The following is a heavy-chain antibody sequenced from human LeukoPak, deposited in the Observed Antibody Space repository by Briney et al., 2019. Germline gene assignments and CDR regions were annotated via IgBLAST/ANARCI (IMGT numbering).Heavy chain of an antibody. Sequence: SETLSLTCTVSGVSISSGSYYWGWLRQPPGKGLEWIGNIYYSGSTSYNPSLKSRVTISVDTSKNHHSLNLRSVTAADTAVYYCARSSAGGARGDYWGQGTLVTVSS. D-gene: IGHD1-26*01. V-gene: IGHV4-39*02. CDR2: IYYSGST. J-gene: IGHJ4*02. CDR3: ARSSAGGARGDY. CDR1: GVSISSGSYY.